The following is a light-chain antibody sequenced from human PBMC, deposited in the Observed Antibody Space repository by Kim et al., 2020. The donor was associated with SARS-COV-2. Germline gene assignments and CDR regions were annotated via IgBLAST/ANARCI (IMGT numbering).Light chain of an antibody. CDR3: QQYDSLIST. CDR2: DAS. J-gene: IGKJ5*01. V-gene: IGKV1-33*01. CDR1: QDISDH. Sequence: DIQMTQSPSSLAASVGDRVTITCQASQDISDHLNWYQQKPGSAPKLLMYDASHLELGVPSRFSGSGSGTHFTFTISGLHPEDFATYYCQQYDSLISTFGQGTRLEFK.